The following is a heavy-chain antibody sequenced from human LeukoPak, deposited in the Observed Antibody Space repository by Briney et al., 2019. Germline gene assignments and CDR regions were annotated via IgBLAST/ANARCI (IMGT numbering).Heavy chain of an antibody. Sequence: ASVKASCKASGYTFTGYYMHWVRQAPGQGLEWMGWINPNSGGTNYAQKFQGRVTMTRDTSISTAYMELSRLRSDDTAVYYCARVNPILKRFGELLKDWFDPWGQGTLVTVSS. CDR3: ARVNPILKRFGELLKDWFDP. V-gene: IGHV1-2*02. D-gene: IGHD3-10*01. CDR2: INPNSGGT. CDR1: GYTFTGYY. J-gene: IGHJ5*02.